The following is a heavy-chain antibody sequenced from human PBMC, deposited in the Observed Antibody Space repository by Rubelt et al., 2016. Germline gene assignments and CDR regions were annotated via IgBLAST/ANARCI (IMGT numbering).Heavy chain of an antibody. CDR1: GGSISSSSYY. Sequence: QLQLQESGPGLVKPSETLSLTCTVSGGSISSSSYYWGWIRQPPGKGLEWFGSIYYSGSTYSNPSLKSLVTISVDTSKNQFSLKLSSVTAADTAVYYCARVRPDSSGYYSLFDYWGQGTLVTVSS. D-gene: IGHD3-22*01. V-gene: IGHV4-39*07. CDR3: ARVRPDSSGYYSLFDY. CDR2: IYYSGST. J-gene: IGHJ4*02.